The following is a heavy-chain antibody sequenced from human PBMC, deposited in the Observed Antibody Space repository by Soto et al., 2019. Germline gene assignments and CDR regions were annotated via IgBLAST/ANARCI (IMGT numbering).Heavy chain of an antibody. Sequence: QLQLQESGPGLVKPSETLSLICSVSGDSIRGSSFYWGWIRQPPGKGLEWIATIYHTGTTYYNPSLSSRVTISVDTSNNQFSLKMTSVTAADTAVFYCARHRTTSPLHFEYWGQGTLVTVSS. CDR3: ARHRTTSPLHFEY. V-gene: IGHV4-39*01. J-gene: IGHJ4*02. D-gene: IGHD1-1*01. CDR1: GDSIRGSSFY. CDR2: IYHTGTT.